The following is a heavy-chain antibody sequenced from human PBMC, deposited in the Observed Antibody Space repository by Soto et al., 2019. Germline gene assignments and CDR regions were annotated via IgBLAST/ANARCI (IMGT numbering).Heavy chain of an antibody. D-gene: IGHD2-2*01. CDR3: ARGIVVVPAAMGRFVGFFDL. CDR1: GGSISSGDYY. CDR2: IYYSGST. J-gene: IGHJ2*01. V-gene: IGHV4-30-4*01. Sequence: QVQLQESGPGLVKPSQTLSLTCTVSGGSISSGDYYWSWIRQPPGKGLEWIGYIYYSGSTYYNPSLKRRVTISVDTSKNQFSLKLSSVTAADTAVYYCARGIVVVPAAMGRFVGFFDLWGRGTLVTVSS.